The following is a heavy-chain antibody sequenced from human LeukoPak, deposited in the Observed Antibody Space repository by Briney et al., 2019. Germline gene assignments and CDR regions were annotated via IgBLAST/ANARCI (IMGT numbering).Heavy chain of an antibody. D-gene: IGHD4-11*01. CDR2: ISGSGGST. Sequence: AGGSLRLSCAASGFTFSSYAMSWVRQAPGKGLQWVSAISGSGGSTYYADSVKGRFTVSRDNSKNTLYLQMNSLRAEDTAVYYCAKGLMTTVTYFDYWGQGTLVTVSS. V-gene: IGHV3-23*01. J-gene: IGHJ4*02. CDR1: GFTFSSYA. CDR3: AKGLMTTVTYFDY.